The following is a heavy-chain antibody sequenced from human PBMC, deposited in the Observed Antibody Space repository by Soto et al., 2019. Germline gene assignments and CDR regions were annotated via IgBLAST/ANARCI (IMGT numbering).Heavy chain of an antibody. J-gene: IGHJ5*02. Sequence: QVQLVQSGTEVKKPGASVKVSCKASGYTFTSYGIHWVRQAPGQRLEWMGWINAANGDTKYSPKFQGRVTITRDTAASTAYMELSSLRSEDTAVYYCVRRHVSATGIDWFDHLGQGTLVTVAS. D-gene: IGHD6-13*01. V-gene: IGHV1-3*01. CDR1: GYTFTSYG. CDR3: VRRHVSATGIDWFDH. CDR2: INAANGDT.